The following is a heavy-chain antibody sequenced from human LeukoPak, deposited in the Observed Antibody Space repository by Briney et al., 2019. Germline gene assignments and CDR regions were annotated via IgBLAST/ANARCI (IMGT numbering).Heavy chain of an antibody. CDR1: GGSFSGYY. D-gene: IGHD2-15*01. CDR2: INHSGST. J-gene: IGHJ5*02. CDR3: ARGRPRIVVVVAATRRGFGFDP. V-gene: IGHV4-34*01. Sequence: SETLSLTCAVYGGSFSGYYWSCIRQPPGKGLEWIGEINHSGSTNYNPSLKSRVTISVDTSKNQFSLKLSAVTAADTAVYYCARGRPRIVVVVAATRRGFGFDPWGQGTLVTVSS.